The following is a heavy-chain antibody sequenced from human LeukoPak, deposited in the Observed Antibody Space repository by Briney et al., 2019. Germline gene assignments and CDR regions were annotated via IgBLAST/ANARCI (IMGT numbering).Heavy chain of an antibody. D-gene: IGHD6-25*01. CDR1: GFTFSNAW. CDR2: IKEDGSEK. Sequence: GGSLRLSCAASGFTFSNAWMSWVRQAPGKGLEWVANIKEDGSEKYHVDLVKGRFTISRDNAKNSLYLQMNSLRAEDTAVYYCARWGHLIRQAAGDYWGQGTLVIVSS. V-gene: IGHV3-7*03. CDR3: ARWGHLIRQAAGDY. J-gene: IGHJ4*02.